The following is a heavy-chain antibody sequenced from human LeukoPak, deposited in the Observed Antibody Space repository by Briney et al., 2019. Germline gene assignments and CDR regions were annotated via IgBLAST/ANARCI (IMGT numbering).Heavy chain of an antibody. J-gene: IGHJ4*02. CDR1: GYTFTSYG. D-gene: IGHD6-19*01. Sequence: ASVKVSCKASGYTFTSYGIIWVRQAPGQGLAWMGWISTYNGNTHYAQNLQGRVTMTTDTSTKTAYMELRSLRSDDTAVYYFARSSLAVAGSVFDYWGQGTLVTVSS. CDR3: ARSSLAVAGSVFDY. CDR2: ISTYNGNT. V-gene: IGHV1-18*01.